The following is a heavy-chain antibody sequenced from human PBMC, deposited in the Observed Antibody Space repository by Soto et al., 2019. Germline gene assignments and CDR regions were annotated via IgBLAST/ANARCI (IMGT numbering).Heavy chain of an antibody. CDR1: GFSLSTTGVG. J-gene: IGHJ4*02. CDR3: ASSTGYRIFDC. Sequence: QITLKESGPTLVKPTQTLTLTCTFSGFSLSTTGVGVGWIRQPPGKALEWLALIFWDDDKRYSPSLKSRLTITKDTSKHQVVLTMTHMDPVDTATYYCASSTGYRIFDCWGQGTLVAVSS. CDR2: IFWDDDK. D-gene: IGHD3-9*01. V-gene: IGHV2-5*02.